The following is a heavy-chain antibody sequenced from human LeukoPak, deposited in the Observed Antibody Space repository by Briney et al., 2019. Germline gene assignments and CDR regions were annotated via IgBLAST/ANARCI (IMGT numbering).Heavy chain of an antibody. V-gene: IGHV4-38-2*02. Sequence: PSETLSLTCTVSGYSIRSGYYWGWIRQPPGKGLEWIGIMHHSGNTYSNPSLKSRVTISVDTSKNQFSLKLSSVTAADTAVYYCARDSWPEVVRFDFWGQGTLVTVSS. CDR2: MHHSGNT. J-gene: IGHJ4*02. CDR1: GYSIRSGYY. D-gene: IGHD1-14*01. CDR3: ARDSWPEVVRFDF.